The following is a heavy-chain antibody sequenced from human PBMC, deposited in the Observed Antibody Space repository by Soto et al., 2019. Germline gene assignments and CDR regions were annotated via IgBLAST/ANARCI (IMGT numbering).Heavy chain of an antibody. CDR3: AREGGYCSSTSCHDAFDI. Sequence: VKVSCKASGYTFTGYYMHWVRQAPGQGLEWMGWINPNSGGTNYAQKFQGWVTMTRDTSISTAYMELSRLRSDDTAVYYCAREGGYCSSTSCHDAFDIWGQGTMVTVSS. V-gene: IGHV1-2*04. CDR1: GYTFTGYY. D-gene: IGHD2-2*01. J-gene: IGHJ3*02. CDR2: INPNSGGT.